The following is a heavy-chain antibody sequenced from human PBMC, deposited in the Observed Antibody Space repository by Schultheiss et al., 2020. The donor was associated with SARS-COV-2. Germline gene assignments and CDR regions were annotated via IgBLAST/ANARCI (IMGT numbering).Heavy chain of an antibody. CDR3: AKAPYSSSYRGWFDP. CDR1: GFTFSNAW. Sequence: GGSLRLSCAASGFTFSNAWMSWVRQAPGKGLEWVAVISYDGSNKYYADSVKGRFTISRDNAKNSLYLQMNSLRAEDTAVYYCAKAPYSSSYRGWFDPWGQGTLVTVSS. V-gene: IGHV3-30*18. CDR2: ISYDGSNK. D-gene: IGHD6-13*01. J-gene: IGHJ5*02.